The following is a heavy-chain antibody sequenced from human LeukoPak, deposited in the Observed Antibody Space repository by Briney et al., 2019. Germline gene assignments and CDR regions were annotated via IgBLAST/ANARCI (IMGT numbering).Heavy chain of an antibody. CDR2: IYTSGST. CDR3: ARGCSGGSCYDNWFDP. CDR1: GGSISSYY. J-gene: IGHJ5*02. V-gene: IGHV4-4*07. D-gene: IGHD2-15*01. Sequence: PSETLSLTCTVSGGSISSYYWSWLRQPAGKGLEWIGRIYTSGSTNYNPSLKSRVTMSVDTSKNQFSLKLSSVTAADTAVYYCARGCSGGSCYDNWFDPWGQGTLVTVSS.